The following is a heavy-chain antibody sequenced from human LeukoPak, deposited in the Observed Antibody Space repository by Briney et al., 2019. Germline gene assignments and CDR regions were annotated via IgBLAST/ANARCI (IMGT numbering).Heavy chain of an antibody. J-gene: IGHJ5*02. CDR2: INPSGSSA. Sequence: ASVKVSCKASGYSFTSYYMHWVRQAPGQGLEWMRFINPSGSSAAYAQKFQGRLTMTRDMFASTDYMELTSLTSDDTAVYYCARDNSVGETAWWFDPWGQGTLVTVSS. V-gene: IGHV1-46*01. D-gene: IGHD1-26*01. CDR3: ARDNSVGETAWWFDP. CDR1: GYSFTSYY.